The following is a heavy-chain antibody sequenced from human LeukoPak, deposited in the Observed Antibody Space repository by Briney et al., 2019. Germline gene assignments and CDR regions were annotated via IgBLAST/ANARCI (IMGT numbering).Heavy chain of an antibody. CDR2: IYYSGST. Sequence: SETLSLTCTVSGGSISSGGYYWSWIRQHPGKGLEWIGYIYYSGSTYYNPSLKSRVTISVDTSKNQFSLKLSSVTAADTAVYYCARRLQSFFDFWGRGTLVTVSS. D-gene: IGHD4-11*01. CDR1: GGSISSGGYY. CDR3: ARRLQSFFDF. J-gene: IGHJ4*02. V-gene: IGHV4-31*03.